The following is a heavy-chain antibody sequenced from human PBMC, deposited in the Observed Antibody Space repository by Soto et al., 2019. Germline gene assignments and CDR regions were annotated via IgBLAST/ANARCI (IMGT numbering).Heavy chain of an antibody. D-gene: IGHD4-17*01. V-gene: IGHV4-39*01. CDR2: IYYSGST. Sequence: KPAETLSLTCTVSGGSISSSSYYFCCIRQPPGKGLEWIGSIYYSGSTYYNPSLKSRVTISVDTSKNQFSLKLSSVTAADTAVYYCARRDYGDPGYGMDVWGQGTTVTVSS. CDR1: GGSISSSSYY. J-gene: IGHJ6*02. CDR3: ARRDYGDPGYGMDV.